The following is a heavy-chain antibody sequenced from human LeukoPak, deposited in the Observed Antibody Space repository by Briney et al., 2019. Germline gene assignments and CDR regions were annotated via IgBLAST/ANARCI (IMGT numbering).Heavy chain of an antibody. CDR3: AKXRXCSXGSCSTVLDY. Sequence: GGSLRLSCAASGFTFSSYGMHWVRQAPGKGLEWVTFIRYDGGNKYYADSVKGRFTISRDNSKNTLYLQMNSLRPEDTDVYYXAKXRXCSXGSCSTVLDYWGQGTLVTVSS. V-gene: IGHV3-30*02. D-gene: IGHD2-15*01. J-gene: IGHJ4*02. CDR2: IRYDGGNK. CDR1: GFTFSSYG.